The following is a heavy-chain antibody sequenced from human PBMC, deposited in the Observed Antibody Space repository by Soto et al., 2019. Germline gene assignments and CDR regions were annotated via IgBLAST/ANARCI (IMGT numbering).Heavy chain of an antibody. D-gene: IGHD6-13*01. CDR1: GGSVRSSSYY. CDR3: ARHEGGAAADRPLDY. CDR2: IYYSGRT. Sequence: QLRLQESGPGLVKSSETLSLTCTVSGGSVRSSSYYWGWIRQPPGKGLEWIASIYYSGRTHNNPALQRRVTMPIDTYTNQFSLKMNSVTAADTAVYYCARHEGGAAADRPLDYWGQGTLVTVSS. J-gene: IGHJ4*02. V-gene: IGHV4-39*01.